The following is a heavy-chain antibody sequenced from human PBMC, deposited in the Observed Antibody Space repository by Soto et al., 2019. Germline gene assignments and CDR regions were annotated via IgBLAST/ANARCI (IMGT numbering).Heavy chain of an antibody. Sequence: ASVKVSCEASGYTFTGYYMHWARQAPGQGLEWMGWINPNSGGTNYAQKFQGWVTMTRDTSISTAYMELSRLRSDDTAVYYCARDKHPNGMDVWGQGSTVTVYS. CDR1: GYTFTGYY. V-gene: IGHV1-2*04. CDR2: INPNSGGT. J-gene: IGHJ6*02. CDR3: ARDKHPNGMDV.